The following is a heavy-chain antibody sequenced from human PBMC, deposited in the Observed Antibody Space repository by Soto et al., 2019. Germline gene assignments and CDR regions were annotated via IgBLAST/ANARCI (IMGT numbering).Heavy chain of an antibody. V-gene: IGHV1-18*01. CDR3: ARDQDLGTTVVNLFQY. CDR1: GYTFTSYG. J-gene: IGHJ1*01. D-gene: IGHD4-17*01. CDR2: ISAYNGNT. Sequence: QVQLVQSGAEVKKPGASVKVSCKASGYTFTSYGISWVRQAPGQGLEWMGWISAYNGNTNYAQKLQGRVTMTTDTSTRTAYMERRSLRSDDTAVYYCARDQDLGTTVVNLFQYWGQGPLVTVSS.